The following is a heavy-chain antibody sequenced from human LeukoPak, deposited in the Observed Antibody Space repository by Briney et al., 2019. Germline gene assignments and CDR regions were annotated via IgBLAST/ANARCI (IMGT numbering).Heavy chain of an antibody. D-gene: IGHD2-21*01. Sequence: GGSLRLSCTGYGFSLSAYEFNWVRRAPGKGLEWISYINTGVGSAYYAGSVKGRFTISRDDANSAVHLEMNSLRDEDTAIYYCARETLGCGGDCFDYWGQGALVTVST. J-gene: IGHJ4*02. CDR3: ARETLGCGGDCFDY. CDR1: GFSLSAYE. V-gene: IGHV3-48*03. CDR2: INTGVGSA.